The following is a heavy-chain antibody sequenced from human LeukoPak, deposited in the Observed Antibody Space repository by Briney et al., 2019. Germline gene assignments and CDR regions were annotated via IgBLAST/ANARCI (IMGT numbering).Heavy chain of an antibody. V-gene: IGHV3-33*01. CDR3: ARGREGTYIAVAGTFPDY. J-gene: IGHJ4*02. D-gene: IGHD6-19*01. CDR1: GFTFSSYG. Sequence: AGRSLRLSCAASGFTFSSYGMHWVRQAPGKGLEWVAVIWYDGSNKYYADSVKGRFTISRDNSKNMLYLQMKSLRAEDTAVYYCARGREGTYIAVAGTFPDYWGQGTLVTVSS. CDR2: IWYDGSNK.